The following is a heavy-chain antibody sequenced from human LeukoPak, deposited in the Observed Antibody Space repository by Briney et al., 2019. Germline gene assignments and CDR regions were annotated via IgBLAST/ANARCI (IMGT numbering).Heavy chain of an antibody. V-gene: IGHV3-30*18. CDR1: GFTFSSYG. CDR3: AKASIAAAGGYFQH. J-gene: IGHJ1*01. CDR2: ISYDGTNK. Sequence: GGSLRLSCSASGFTFSSYGMHWVRQAPGKGLEWVAPISYDGTNKYYGDSVKGRFTISRDKSKNTLFLQMNSLRAEDTAVYYCAKASIAAAGGYFQHWGQGTLVTVSS. D-gene: IGHD6-13*01.